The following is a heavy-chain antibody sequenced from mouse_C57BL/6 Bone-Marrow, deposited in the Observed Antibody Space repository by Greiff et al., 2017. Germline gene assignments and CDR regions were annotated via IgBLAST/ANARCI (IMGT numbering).Heavy chain of an antibody. V-gene: IGHV1-54*01. J-gene: IGHJ1*03. Sequence: QVQLKQSGAELVRPGTSVKVSCKASGYAFTNYLIEWVKQRPGQGLEWIGVINPGSGGTNYNEKFKGKATLTADKSSSTAYMQLSSLTSEDSAVYFCARKKLGYCEVWGTGTTVTVSS. CDR3: ARKKLGYCEV. CDR1: GYAFTNYL. CDR2: INPGSGGT.